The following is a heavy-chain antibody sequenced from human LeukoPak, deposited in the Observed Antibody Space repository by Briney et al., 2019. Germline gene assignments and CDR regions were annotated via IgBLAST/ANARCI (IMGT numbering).Heavy chain of an antibody. CDR3: ARQGGGYAHWFDP. Sequence: SETLSLTCTVSGGSISSYYWSWIRQPPGKGLEWIGNINYSGSTNDNPSLKSRVTISVDTSKNQFSLKLSSVTAADTAVYYCARQGGGYAHWFDPWGQGTLVTVSS. CDR1: GGSISSYY. D-gene: IGHD3-22*01. J-gene: IGHJ5*02. CDR2: INYSGST. V-gene: IGHV4-59*08.